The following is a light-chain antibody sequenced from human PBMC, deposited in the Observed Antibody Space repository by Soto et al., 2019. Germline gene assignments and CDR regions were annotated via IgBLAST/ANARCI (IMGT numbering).Light chain of an antibody. CDR3: CSYAGNRTYV. J-gene: IGLJ1*01. CDR2: EVS. CDR1: RSEVGNYNL. V-gene: IGLV2-23*02. Sequence: QSVLTQPASVSGSPGQSISISCTGTRSEVGNYNLVSWYQQHPGKAPKVMIYEVSQRPPGVSNRFSASKSGNTASLTISGLQAEDEADYYCCSYAGNRTYVFGSGTKVTVL.